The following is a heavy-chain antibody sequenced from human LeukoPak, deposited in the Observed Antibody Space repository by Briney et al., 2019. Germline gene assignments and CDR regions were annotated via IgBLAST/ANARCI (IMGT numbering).Heavy chain of an antibody. CDR3: AKILRERGSYFDY. CDR2: ISSSSSYI. V-gene: IGHV3-21*01. D-gene: IGHD1-26*01. CDR1: GFTFSDYY. Sequence: GGSLRLSCAASGFTFSDYYMNWVRQAPGKGLEWVPSISSSSSYIYYADSVKGRFTISRDNAKNSLYLQMNSLRAEDTAVYYCAKILRERGSYFDYWGQGTLVTVSS. J-gene: IGHJ4*02.